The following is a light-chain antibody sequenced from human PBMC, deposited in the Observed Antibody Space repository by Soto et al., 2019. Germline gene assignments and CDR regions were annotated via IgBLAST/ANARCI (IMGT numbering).Light chain of an antibody. Sequence: QSALTQPASVSGSPGQSITISCAGTSSDVGSYNFVSWYQQHPGKAPKLMIYEGNKRPSGVSNRFSGSKSGNTASLTIAGLQAADEADYYCCSYAGSSTFVVFGVGTKLTVL. CDR3: CSYAGSSTFVV. V-gene: IGLV2-23*03. CDR2: EGN. CDR1: SSDVGSYNF. J-gene: IGLJ2*01.